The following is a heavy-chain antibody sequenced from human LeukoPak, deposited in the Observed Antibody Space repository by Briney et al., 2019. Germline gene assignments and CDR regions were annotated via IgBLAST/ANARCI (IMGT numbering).Heavy chain of an antibody. J-gene: IGHJ4*02. D-gene: IGHD3-10*01. V-gene: IGHV3-21*01. CDR3: ATLWFGDADY. Sequence: GGSLRLSCAASGFTFSSYSMNWVRQAPGKGLEWVSSISSSSSYIYYADSVKGRFTISRDSAKNSLYLQMNSLRAEDTAVYYCATLWFGDADYWGQGTLVTVSS. CDR1: GFTFSSYS. CDR2: ISSSSSYI.